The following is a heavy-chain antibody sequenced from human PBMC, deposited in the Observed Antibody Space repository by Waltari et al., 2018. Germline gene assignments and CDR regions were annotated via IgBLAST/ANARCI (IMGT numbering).Heavy chain of an antibody. J-gene: IGHJ4*02. CDR3: ARVPSTGFWSGFYYYFDY. Sequence: EVQLVESGGGLVKPGGSLRVSCAASGFTFSTYSMNWVRQAPATGLEWVSSISSSSSYMYYADSVKGRFTISRDNAKNSLYLQMNSLRAEDTAVYYCARVPSTGFWSGFYYYFDYWGQGTLVTVSS. V-gene: IGHV3-21*01. CDR1: GFTFSTYS. D-gene: IGHD3-3*01. CDR2: ISSSSSYM.